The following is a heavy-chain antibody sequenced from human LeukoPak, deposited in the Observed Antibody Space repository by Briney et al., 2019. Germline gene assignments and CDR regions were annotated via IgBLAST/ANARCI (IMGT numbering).Heavy chain of an antibody. CDR3: AKQTRYDSPAGGRGFDY. D-gene: IGHD3-22*01. CDR2: ISGSGGST. J-gene: IGHJ4*02. V-gene: IGHV3-23*01. CDR1: GFTFNRYS. Sequence: PGGSLRLSCAASGFTFNRYSMNWVRQAPGKGLEWVSGISGSGGSTYYADSVKGRFTISRDNSKSTLYLQMNSLRAEDTAVYYCAKQTRYDSPAGGRGFDYWGQGTLVTVSS.